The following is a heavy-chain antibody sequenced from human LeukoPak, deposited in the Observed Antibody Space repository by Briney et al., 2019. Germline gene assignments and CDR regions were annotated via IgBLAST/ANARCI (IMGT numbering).Heavy chain of an antibody. J-gene: IGHJ4*02. CDR3: AKEIYGYCSGSVDY. CDR1: GFTFSSYG. D-gene: IGHD6-19*01. Sequence: GGSLRLSCAASGFTFSSYGMHWVRQAPGKGLEWVSGISGSGGSTYYADSVKGRFTISRDNSKNTLYLQMNSLRAEDTAVYYCAKEIYGYCSGSVDYWGRGTLVTVSS. V-gene: IGHV3-23*01. CDR2: ISGSGGST.